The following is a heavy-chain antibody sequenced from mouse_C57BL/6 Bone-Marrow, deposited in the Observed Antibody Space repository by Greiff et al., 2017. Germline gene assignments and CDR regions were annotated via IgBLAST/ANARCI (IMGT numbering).Heavy chain of an antibody. J-gene: IGHJ4*01. CDR3: ARREVYYAMDY. Sequence: DVMLVESGGGLVQPGGSLKLSCAASGFTFSDYYMYWVRQTPEKRLEWVAYISNGGGSTYYPDTVKGRFTISRDNAKNTLYLQMSRLKSEDTAMYYCARREVYYAMDYWGQGTSVTVSS. V-gene: IGHV5-12*01. CDR1: GFTFSDYY. CDR2: ISNGGGST.